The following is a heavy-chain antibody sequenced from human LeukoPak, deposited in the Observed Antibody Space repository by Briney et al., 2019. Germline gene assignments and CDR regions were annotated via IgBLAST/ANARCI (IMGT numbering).Heavy chain of an antibody. CDR3: ARSIWFGEPN. V-gene: IGHV4-61*02. CDR1: GGSISSGSYY. CDR2: IYTSGST. J-gene: IGHJ4*02. D-gene: IGHD3-10*01. Sequence: SQTLSLTCTVSGGSISSGSYYWSWIRQPAGKGLEWIGRIYTSGSTNYNPSLRSRVTISVDTSKNQFSLKLSSVTAADTAVYYCARSIWFGEPNWGQGTLVTVSS.